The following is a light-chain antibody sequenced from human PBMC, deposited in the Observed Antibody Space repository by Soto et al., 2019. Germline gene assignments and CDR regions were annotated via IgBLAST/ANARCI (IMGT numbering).Light chain of an antibody. CDR1: QSVSSSY. CDR3: QQYGSSPYT. J-gene: IGKJ2*01. Sequence: DIVLTQSPGTLSLYPGERATLSCRASQSVSSSYLAWYQQNPGQAPRLLIYGASSRATGIPDRFSGRGSGTDFTLTISRLEPEDFAVYYCQQYGSSPYTFGQGTKLEIK. V-gene: IGKV3-20*01. CDR2: GAS.